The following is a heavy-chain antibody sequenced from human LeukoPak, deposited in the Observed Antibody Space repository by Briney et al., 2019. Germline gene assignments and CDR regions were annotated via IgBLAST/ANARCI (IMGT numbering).Heavy chain of an antibody. CDR1: GFTFSSYS. CDR3: AKDVRELSSALDY. CDR2: ISSSSSYI. D-gene: IGHD3-16*02. V-gene: IGHV3-21*01. J-gene: IGHJ4*02. Sequence: PGGSLRLSCAASGFTFSSYSMNWVRQAPGKGLEWVSSISSSSSYIYYADSVKGRFTISRDNAKNSLYLQMNSLRAEDTAVYYCAKDVRELSSALDYWGQGTLVTVSS.